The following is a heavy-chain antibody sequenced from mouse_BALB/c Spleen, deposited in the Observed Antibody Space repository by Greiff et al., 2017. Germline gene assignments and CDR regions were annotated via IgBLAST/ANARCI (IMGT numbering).Heavy chain of an antibody. J-gene: IGHJ3*01. Sequence: EVQLVESGGDLVKPGGSLKLSCAASGFTFSSYGMSWVRQTPDKRLEWVATISSGGSYTYYPDSVKGRFTISRDNAKNTLYLQMSSLKSEDTAMYYCAREYGNYVWFAYWGQGTLVTVSA. D-gene: IGHD2-10*02. CDR3: AREYGNYVWFAY. V-gene: IGHV5-6*01. CDR1: GFTFSSYG. CDR2: ISSGGSYT.